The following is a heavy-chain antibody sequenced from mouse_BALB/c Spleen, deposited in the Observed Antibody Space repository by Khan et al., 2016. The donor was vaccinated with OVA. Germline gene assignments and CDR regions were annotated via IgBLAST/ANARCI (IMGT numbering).Heavy chain of an antibody. J-gene: IGHJ2*01. D-gene: IGHD3-2*02. V-gene: IGHV1-76*01. CDR2: IYPGTDNT. CDR1: GYIFTSYW. CDR3: SREEALYYFDY. Sequence: QVQLKESGAELVRPGASVKLSCKTSGYIFTSYWIHWVKQRSGQGLEWIARIYPGTDNTYYNETLKDKATLTADKSSSTAYLQLSSLRSEDSAVYLCSREEALYYFDYWGQGTTLTVSS.